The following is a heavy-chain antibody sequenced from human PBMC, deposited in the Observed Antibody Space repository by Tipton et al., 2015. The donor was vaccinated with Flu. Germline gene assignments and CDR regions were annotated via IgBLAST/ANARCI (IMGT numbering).Heavy chain of an antibody. CDR2: MYYTGSG. CDR3: ASAPLMRFGAVFDI. CDR1: GDSVSSGDYY. D-gene: IGHD3-10*01. Sequence: TLSLTCTVSGDSVSSGDYYWSWIRQLPGKGLEWIGYMYYTGSGYYNPYLKSRITISVDTSTKQFSLKLSSVTAADTALYYCASAPLMRFGAVFDISGLGTMVTVSS. J-gene: IGHJ3*02. V-gene: IGHV4-31*03.